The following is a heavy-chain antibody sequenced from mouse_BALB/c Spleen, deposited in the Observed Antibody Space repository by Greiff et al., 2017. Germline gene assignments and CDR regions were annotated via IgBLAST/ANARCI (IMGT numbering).Heavy chain of an antibody. Sequence: VKLMESGAELVRPGASVTLSCKASGYTFTDYEMHWVKQTPVHGLEWIGAIDPETGGTAYNQKFKGKATLTADKSSSTAYMELRSLTSEDSAVYYCTRSLNWGQGTTLTVSS. CDR3: TRSLN. V-gene: IGHV1-15*01. J-gene: IGHJ2*01. CDR1: GYTFTDYE. CDR2: IDPETGGT.